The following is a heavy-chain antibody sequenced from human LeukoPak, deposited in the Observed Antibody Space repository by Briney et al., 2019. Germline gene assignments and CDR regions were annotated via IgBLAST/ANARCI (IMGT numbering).Heavy chain of an antibody. D-gene: IGHD3-22*01. V-gene: IGHV1-18*01. CDR2: ISAYNGNT. J-gene: IGHJ4*02. CDR3: ARFRYCYDSSGYYYFDY. Sequence: ASVKVSCKASGYTFTNYGISWVRQAPGQGLEWMGWISAYNGNTNYAQKLQGRVTMTTDTSTSTAYMELRSLRSDDTAVYYCARFRYCYDSSGYYYFDYWGQGTLVTVSS. CDR1: GYTFTNYG.